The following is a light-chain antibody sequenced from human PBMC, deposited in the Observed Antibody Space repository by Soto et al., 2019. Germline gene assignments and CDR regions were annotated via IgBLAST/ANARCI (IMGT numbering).Light chain of an antibody. Sequence: EIVLTQSPATLSLCPGERATLSCRASQSVSNSLARYQQKPGQAPALLIYGASTRAADIPDRFSGSGSGTDFSLTFSRLEPEDFAVYYCHLYDTSHGAFGQGTKVDI. CDR2: GAS. V-gene: IGKV3-20*01. J-gene: IGKJ1*01. CDR1: QSVSNS. CDR3: HLYDTSHGA.